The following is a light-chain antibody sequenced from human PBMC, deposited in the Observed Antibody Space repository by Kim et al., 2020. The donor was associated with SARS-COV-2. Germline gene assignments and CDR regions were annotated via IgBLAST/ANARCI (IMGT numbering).Light chain of an antibody. J-gene: IGLJ2*01. CDR3: AAWDDNLNGVG. CDR2: GYN. Sequence: RVTISGSGSFSDVGRNTVNWYQQLPGTAPKLLIFGYNQRPSGVPDRFSGSKSGTAASLAISGLQSEDEADYYCAAWDDNLNGVGFGGGTQLTVL. CDR1: FSDVGRNT. V-gene: IGLV1-44*01.